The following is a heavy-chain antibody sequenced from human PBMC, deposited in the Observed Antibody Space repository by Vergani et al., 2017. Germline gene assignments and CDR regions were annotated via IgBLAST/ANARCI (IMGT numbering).Heavy chain of an antibody. J-gene: IGHJ6*03. Sequence: QVQLQESGPGVVKPSQTLSLTCAVSGSSISSGDHCWTWIRQRPGKGLEWLGYIFYSGTTYDNPSLRRRLTISVDTSQNQFSLKLRSVTAAATAVYYCARVDTQVPATSHFYYMDVWGKGTTVVVSS. V-gene: IGHV4-31*11. D-gene: IGHD5-18*01. CDR2: IFYSGTT. CDR1: GSSISSGDHC. CDR3: ARVDTQVPATSHFYYMDV.